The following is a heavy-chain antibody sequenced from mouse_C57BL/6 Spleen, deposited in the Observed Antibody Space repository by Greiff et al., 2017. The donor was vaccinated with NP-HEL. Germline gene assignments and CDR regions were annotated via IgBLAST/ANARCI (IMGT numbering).Heavy chain of an antibody. D-gene: IGHD2-5*01. CDR2: ISYDGSN. Sequence: ESGPGLVKPSQSLSLPCSVTGYSITSGYYWNWIRQFPGNKLEWMGYISYDGSNNYNPSLKNRISITRDTSKNQFFLKLNSVTTEDTATYYCARVDYSNFSWFAYWGQGTLVTVSA. CDR1: GYSITSGYY. CDR3: ARVDYSNFSWFAY. V-gene: IGHV3-6*01. J-gene: IGHJ3*01.